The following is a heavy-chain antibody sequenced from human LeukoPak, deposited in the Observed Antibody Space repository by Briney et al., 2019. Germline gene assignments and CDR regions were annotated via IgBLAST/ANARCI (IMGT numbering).Heavy chain of an antibody. Sequence: ASVKVSCKASGYTFTGYYMHWVRQAPGQGLEWMGRINPNSGGTNYAQKFQGRVTTTRDTSISTAYMELSRLRSDDTAVYYCARDLAGYSSSWYWFDPWGQGTLVTVSS. CDR3: ARDLAGYSSSWYWFDP. V-gene: IGHV1-2*06. J-gene: IGHJ5*02. CDR2: INPNSGGT. D-gene: IGHD6-13*01. CDR1: GYTFTGYY.